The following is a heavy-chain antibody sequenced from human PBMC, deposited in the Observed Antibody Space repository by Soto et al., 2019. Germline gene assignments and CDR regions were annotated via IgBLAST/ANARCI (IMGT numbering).Heavy chain of an antibody. CDR1: GASISGFY. Sequence: SXTLSHTCTVSGASISGFYWSWIRKSAGKGLEWIGRIYATGTTDYNPSLKSRVMMSVDTSKKQFSLKLRSVTAADTAVYYCVRDGTKTLRDWFDPWGQGISVTVSS. CDR3: VRDGTKTLRDWFDP. J-gene: IGHJ5*02. V-gene: IGHV4-4*07. D-gene: IGHD1-1*01. CDR2: IYATGTT.